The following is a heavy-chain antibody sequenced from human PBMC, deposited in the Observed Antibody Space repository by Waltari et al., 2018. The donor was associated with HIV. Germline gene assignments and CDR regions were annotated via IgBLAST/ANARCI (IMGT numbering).Heavy chain of an antibody. Sequence: EMPLVESGGGLVKPGGSLSLSCVASGFTFNINNMIWVRQAPGKGLEWVSSITTSGHNIYYADSVKGRFTIVRDNATNSVYLQMNSLRVEDTAAYFCARVVDVSLHLYHYPLMDVWGKGTTVTVAS. V-gene: IGHV3-21*01. CDR2: ITTSGHNI. CDR3: ARVVDVSLHLYHYPLMDV. D-gene: IGHD1-26*01. CDR1: GFTFNINN. J-gene: IGHJ6*03.